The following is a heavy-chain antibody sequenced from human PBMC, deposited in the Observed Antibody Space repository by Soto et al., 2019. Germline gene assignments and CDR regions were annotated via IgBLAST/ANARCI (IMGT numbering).Heavy chain of an antibody. J-gene: IGHJ4*02. D-gene: IGHD5-18*01. CDR2: ISDDGSIK. V-gene: IGHV3-30-3*01. Sequence: GGSLRLSCAASGFSFTTYAMHWVRQAPGKGLEWVAVISDDGSIKYYADSVKGRFTISRDNSNNTFYLQMNSLRGDDTALYYCARAIDTAMDPCDYWGQGALVAVSS. CDR3: ARAIDTAMDPCDY. CDR1: GFSFTTYA.